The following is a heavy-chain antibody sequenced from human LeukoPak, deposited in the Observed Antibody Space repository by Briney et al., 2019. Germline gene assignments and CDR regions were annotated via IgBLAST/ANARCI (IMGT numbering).Heavy chain of an antibody. CDR1: GFSFSDYY. D-gene: IGHD3-10*01. Sequence: GGSLRLSCAVSGFSFSDYYMSWIRQAPGKGLEWVSYISSSSSYTNYADSVKGRFTISRDNAKNSLYLQMNSLRAEDTAVYYCARAGEFYYYGSGSYLVRGAFDIWGQGTMVTVSS. CDR2: ISSSSSYT. V-gene: IGHV3-11*05. J-gene: IGHJ3*02. CDR3: ARAGEFYYYGSGSYLVRGAFDI.